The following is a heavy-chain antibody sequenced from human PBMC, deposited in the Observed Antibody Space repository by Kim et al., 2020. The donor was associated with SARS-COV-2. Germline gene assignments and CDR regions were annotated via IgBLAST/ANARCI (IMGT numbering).Heavy chain of an antibody. V-gene: IGHV1-18*01. CDR3: SRISVSSSWYFDY. Sequence: KYAQKFQGRVTMNTDTSTSTAYLRVRSLKSDDTAVYYCSRISVSSSWYFDYWGQGTLVTVSS. J-gene: IGHJ4*02. D-gene: IGHD6-13*01.